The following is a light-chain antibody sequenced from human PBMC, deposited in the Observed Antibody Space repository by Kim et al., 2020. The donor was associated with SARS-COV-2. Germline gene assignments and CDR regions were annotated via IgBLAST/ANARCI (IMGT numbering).Light chain of an antibody. CDR2: DE. Sequence: SYELTQPPSVSASPGQAASITCSGDKLGNKYASWYQQKPGQSPVLVIYDEKRPSGIPERFSGSNSGNSATLTISGTQAMDEADYFCLAWDSSSGSYVFGPGTKVTVL. CDR3: LAWDSSSGSYV. V-gene: IGLV3-1*01. CDR1: KLGNKY. J-gene: IGLJ1*01.